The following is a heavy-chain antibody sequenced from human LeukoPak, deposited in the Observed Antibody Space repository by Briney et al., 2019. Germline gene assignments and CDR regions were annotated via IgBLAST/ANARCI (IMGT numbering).Heavy chain of an antibody. CDR2: IIPILGIA. V-gene: IGHV1-69*04. CDR1: GGTFSSYA. Sequence: ASVKVSCKASGGTFSSYAISWVRQAPGQGLEWMGRIIPILGIANYAQKFQGRVTITADKSTSTAYMELRSLRSDDTAVYYCARERRITIFGVVRDAFDIWGQGTMVTVSS. J-gene: IGHJ3*02. CDR3: ARERRITIFGVVRDAFDI. D-gene: IGHD3-3*01.